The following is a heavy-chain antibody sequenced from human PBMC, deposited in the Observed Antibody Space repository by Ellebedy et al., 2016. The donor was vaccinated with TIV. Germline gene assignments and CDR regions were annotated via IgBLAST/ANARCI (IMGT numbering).Heavy chain of an antibody. CDR1: GYTFTGYY. CDR2: INPNSGGT. V-gene: IGHV1-2*04. J-gene: IGHJ2*01. D-gene: IGHD4-17*01. Sequence: ASVKVSXKASGYTFTGYYMHWVRQAPGQGLEWMGWINPNSGGTNYAQKFQGWVTMTRDTSISTAYMELSRLRSDDTAVYYCARAVTTGYFDLWGRGTLVTVSS. CDR3: ARAVTTGYFDL.